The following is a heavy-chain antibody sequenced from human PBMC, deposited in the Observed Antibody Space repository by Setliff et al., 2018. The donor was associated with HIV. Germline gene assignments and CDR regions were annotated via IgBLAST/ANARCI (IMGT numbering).Heavy chain of an antibody. CDR3: AREVAADGTYFDY. V-gene: IGHV3-74*01. CDR2: IKSGENSI. Sequence: GGSLRLSCAASGFTFSSYWMHWVRQAPGKGLVWVSRIKSGENSITYADSVKGRLTISRENSKNTLYLQMNSLRAEDSAVYYCAREVAADGTYFDYWGQGALVTVSS. D-gene: IGHD6-13*01. J-gene: IGHJ4*01. CDR1: GFTFSSYW.